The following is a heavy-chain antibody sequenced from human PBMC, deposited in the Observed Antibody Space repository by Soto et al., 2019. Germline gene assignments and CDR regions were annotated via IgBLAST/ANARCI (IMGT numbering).Heavy chain of an antibody. D-gene: IGHD3-16*01. CDR2: INHSGST. J-gene: IGHJ4*02. CDR3: ARLPGAWGPDY. V-gene: IGHV4-34*01. Sequence: QVQLQQWGAGMLKPSETLSLTCAVYGGSFSGYYWCWIRQPPGKGLEWIGEINHSGSTNYNPSLKSRVTISVDTSKNQFSLKLSSVTAADTAVYYCARLPGAWGPDYWGQGTLVPVSS. CDR1: GGSFSGYY.